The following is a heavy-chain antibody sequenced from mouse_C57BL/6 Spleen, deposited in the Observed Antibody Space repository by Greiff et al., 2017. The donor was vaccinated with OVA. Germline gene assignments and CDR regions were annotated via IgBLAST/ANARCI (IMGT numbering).Heavy chain of an antibody. V-gene: IGHV1-64*01. D-gene: IGHD2-2*01. CDR2: IHPNSGST. CDR3: ARGGTYGSWYFDV. CDR1: GYTFTSYW. J-gene: IGHJ1*03. Sequence: QVQLQQPGAELVKPGASVKLSCKASGYTFTSYWMHWVKQRPGQGLEWIGMIHPNSGSTNYNEKFKGKATLTVDKSSSTAYLQLSILTSEDSAVYYCARGGTYGSWYFDVWGTGTTVTVSS.